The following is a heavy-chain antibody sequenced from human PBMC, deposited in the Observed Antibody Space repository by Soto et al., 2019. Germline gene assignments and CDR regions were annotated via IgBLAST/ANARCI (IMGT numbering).Heavy chain of an antibody. V-gene: IGHV4-31*03. Sequence: PSETLSLTCTVSGGSIISGGYYWIWIRQHPGKGLEWIGYIYYSGSTYYNPSLKSRVTISVDTSKNQFSLKLSSVTAADTAVYYCARAVVPAAMYYYYMDVWGKGTTVTV. CDR3: ARAVVPAAMYYYYMDV. CDR2: IYYSGST. CDR1: GGSIISGGYY. J-gene: IGHJ6*03. D-gene: IGHD2-2*01.